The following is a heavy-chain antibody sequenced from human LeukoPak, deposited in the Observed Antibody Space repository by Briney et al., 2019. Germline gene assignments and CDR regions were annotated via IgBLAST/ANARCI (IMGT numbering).Heavy chain of an antibody. CDR2: IYYSGST. CDR1: GGSISSSSYY. J-gene: IGHJ4*02. V-gene: IGHV4-39*01. CDR3: ARTDYGGRRHFDY. Sequence: SETLSLTCTVSGGSISSSSYYWGWIRQPPGKGLEWIGSIYYSGSTYYNPSLKSRVTISVDTSKNKFYLKLSSVTAADTAVYYCARTDYGGRRHFDYWGQGTLVTVSS. D-gene: IGHD4-23*01.